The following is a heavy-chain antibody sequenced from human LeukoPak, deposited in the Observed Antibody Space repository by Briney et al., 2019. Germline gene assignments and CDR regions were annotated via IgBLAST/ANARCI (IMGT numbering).Heavy chain of an antibody. Sequence: PGGSLRLSCVASGFKFNTYGMHWVRQAPGRGLEWVAIIWYDGTNENYADSVKGRFTISRDDSENTLYLQMNSLRAEDTAVYYCARDTVPYFDYWGQGTLVTVSS. D-gene: IGHD4-17*01. CDR1: GFKFNTYG. CDR3: ARDTVPYFDY. V-gene: IGHV3-33*01. CDR2: IWYDGTNE. J-gene: IGHJ4*02.